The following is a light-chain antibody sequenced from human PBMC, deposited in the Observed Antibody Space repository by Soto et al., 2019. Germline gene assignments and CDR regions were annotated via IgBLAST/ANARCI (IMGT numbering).Light chain of an antibody. Sequence: DIQMTQSPSTLSASVGDRVTITCRASQSISYWLALYQQKPGKAPNLLIYKASSLESGVPSRFSGSGSGTEFSRTISSLQPDDFAAYYCQQYNNYWTFGQGTQVEIK. CDR2: KAS. J-gene: IGKJ1*01. V-gene: IGKV1-5*03. CDR3: QQYNNYWT. CDR1: QSISYW.